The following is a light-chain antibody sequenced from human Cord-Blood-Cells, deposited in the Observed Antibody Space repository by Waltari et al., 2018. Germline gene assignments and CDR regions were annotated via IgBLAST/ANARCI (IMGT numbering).Light chain of an antibody. CDR3: SSYTSSSTLV. V-gene: IGLV2-14*01. J-gene: IGLJ3*02. CDR1: SSDVGGYNY. Sequence: QSALTQPASVSGSPGQSITIPCTGTSSDVGGYNYVSWYQQHPGKAPKLMIYDVSKRPSGASNRFSGSKSGNTASLTISGLQAEDEADYYCSSYTSSSTLVFGGGTKLTVL. CDR2: DVS.